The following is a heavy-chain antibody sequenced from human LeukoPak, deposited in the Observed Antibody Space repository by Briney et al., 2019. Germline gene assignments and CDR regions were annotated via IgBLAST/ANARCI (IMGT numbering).Heavy chain of an antibody. J-gene: IGHJ6*02. Sequence: SETLSLTCAVDGGSFSGYYWSWIRQPPGKGLEWIGEINHSGSTNYNPSLKSRVTISVDTSKNQFSLKLSSVTAADTAVYYCASFIYPGYYGMDVWGQGTTVTVSS. V-gene: IGHV4-34*01. CDR1: GGSFSGYY. CDR3: ASFIYPGYYGMDV. D-gene: IGHD5/OR15-5a*01. CDR2: INHSGST.